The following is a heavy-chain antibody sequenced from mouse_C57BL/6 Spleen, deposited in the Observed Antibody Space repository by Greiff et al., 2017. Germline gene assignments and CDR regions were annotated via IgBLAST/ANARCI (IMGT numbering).Heavy chain of an antibody. Sequence: VQLQQSGPELVKPGASVKISCKASGYAFSSSWMNWVKQRPGKGLEWIGWIYPGDGDTNYNGTFKGKGTLTADKSSSTAYMQLSSLTSEDSAVYYCASGYSVLLYAMDYWGQGTSVTVSS. CDR3: ASGYSVLLYAMDY. V-gene: IGHV1-82*01. CDR1: GYAFSSSW. D-gene: IGHD2-3*01. J-gene: IGHJ4*01. CDR2: IYPGDGDT.